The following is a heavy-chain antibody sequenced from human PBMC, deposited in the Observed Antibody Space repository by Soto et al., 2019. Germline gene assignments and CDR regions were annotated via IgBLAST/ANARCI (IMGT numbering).Heavy chain of an antibody. CDR1: GYTFTYRY. CDR2: ITPFNGNT. J-gene: IGHJ4*02. CDR3: ASTNYYDSSGYSWYFDY. D-gene: IGHD3-22*01. V-gene: IGHV1-45*02. Sequence: ASVKVSCKASGYTFTYRYLHWVRQAPGQALEWMGWITPFNGNTNYAQKFQDRVTITRDRSMSTAYMELSSLSSEDTAMYYCASTNYYDSSGYSWYFDYWGQGTLVTVSS.